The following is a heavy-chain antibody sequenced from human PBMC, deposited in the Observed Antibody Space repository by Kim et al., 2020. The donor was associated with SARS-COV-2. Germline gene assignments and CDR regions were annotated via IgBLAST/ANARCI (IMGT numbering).Heavy chain of an antibody. D-gene: IGHD5-18*01. Sequence: EYAASVKGRFSISRDDSKSIAYLQMNSLKTEDTAVYYCTRGYYTYGYDYWGQGTLVTVSS. CDR3: TRGYYTYGYDY. V-gene: IGHV3-49*02. J-gene: IGHJ4*02.